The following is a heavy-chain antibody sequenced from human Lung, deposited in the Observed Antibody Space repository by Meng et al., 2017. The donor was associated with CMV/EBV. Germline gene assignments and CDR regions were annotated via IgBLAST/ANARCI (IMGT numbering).Heavy chain of an antibody. CDR2: MNPNRGDA. Sequence: YAFTSYAGYWVRQATGQGLEWMGWMNPNRGDADSAQKFQGRVTMTGNTSINTAYMELSSLRSEDAALYYCARGFRFRSGYHSSPLDYWGQGALVTVSS. CDR3: ARGFRFRSGYHSSPLDY. CDR1: YAFTSYA. J-gene: IGHJ4*02. V-gene: IGHV1-8*01. D-gene: IGHD3-3*01.